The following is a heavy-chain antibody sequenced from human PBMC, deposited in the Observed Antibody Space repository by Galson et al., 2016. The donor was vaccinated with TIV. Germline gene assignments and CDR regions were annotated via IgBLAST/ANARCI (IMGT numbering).Heavy chain of an antibody. CDR1: GYTFNNYD. D-gene: IGHD2-15*01. Sequence: SVKVSCKASGYTFNNYDISWVRQATGQGLEWMGWMNPNSGNAGYAQKFQGRVTMTSNTSVNTAYMEVSSLRFEDTAVYYCARARRGYCSGGSCLPGYWGQGTRGTVSS. J-gene: IGHJ4*02. CDR3: ARARRGYCSGGSCLPGY. V-gene: IGHV1-8*01. CDR2: MNPNSGNA.